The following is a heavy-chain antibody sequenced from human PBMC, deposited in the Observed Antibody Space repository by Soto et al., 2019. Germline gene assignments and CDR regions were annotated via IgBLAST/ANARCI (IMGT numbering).Heavy chain of an antibody. J-gene: IGHJ4*02. Sequence: GASVKVSCKASGYTFTGYYMHWVRQAPGQGLEWMGWINPNSGGTNYAQQFQGRVTMTRDTSISTAYMELSRLRAEDTAVYYCVSWVSAHFDYWGQGTLVTVSS. D-gene: IGHD2-8*01. CDR3: VSWVSAHFDY. CDR1: GYTFTGYY. V-gene: IGHV1-2*02. CDR2: INPNSGGT.